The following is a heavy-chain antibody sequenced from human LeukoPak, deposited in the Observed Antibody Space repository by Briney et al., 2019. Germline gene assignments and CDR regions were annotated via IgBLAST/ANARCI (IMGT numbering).Heavy chain of an antibody. V-gene: IGHV1-69*05. CDR1: GGTFSSYA. Sequence: SVKVSCKASGGTFSSYAISWVRQAPGQGLEWMRGIIPIFGTANYAQKFQGRVTITTDESTSTAYMELSSLRSEDTAVYYCARDRGCSSTSCYRLSHFDYWGQGTLVTVSS. D-gene: IGHD2-2*01. CDR2: IIPIFGTA. CDR3: ARDRGCSSTSCYRLSHFDY. J-gene: IGHJ4*02.